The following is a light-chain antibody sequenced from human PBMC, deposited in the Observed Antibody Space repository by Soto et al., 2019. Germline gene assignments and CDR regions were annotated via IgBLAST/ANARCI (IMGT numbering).Light chain of an antibody. CDR1: QSVSSSY. V-gene: IGKV3-20*01. Sequence: EIVLTQSPGTLSLSPGERATLSCRASQSVSSSYLAWYQQKPGQAHRLLIYGASSRATGIPDRFSGSGSGTDFTLTIRRLEPEDFAVYYCQQYGSSPTTFGQGTRLEIK. J-gene: IGKJ5*01. CDR3: QQYGSSPTT. CDR2: GAS.